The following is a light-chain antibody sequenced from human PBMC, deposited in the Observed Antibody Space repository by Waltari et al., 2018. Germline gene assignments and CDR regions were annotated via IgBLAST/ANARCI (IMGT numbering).Light chain of an antibody. CDR3: QAWDSSAAGV. V-gene: IGLV3-1*01. Sequence: SYELTQPPSVSVSPGQTATITCSGDELGDKYVCWYQHKPGQSPVLFIYQDARRPSGIPERFSGSNSGNTATLTISGTQAIDEADYYCQAWDSSAAGVFGPGTKVTVL. CDR1: ELGDKY. CDR2: QDA. J-gene: IGLJ1*01.